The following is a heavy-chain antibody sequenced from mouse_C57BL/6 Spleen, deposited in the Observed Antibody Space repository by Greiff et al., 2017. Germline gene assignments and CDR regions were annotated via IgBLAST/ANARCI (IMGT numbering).Heavy chain of an antibody. V-gene: IGHV1-22*01. Sequence: EVQLQQSGPELVKPGASVKMSCKASGYTLTDYNMHWVKQSHGKSLEWIGYINPNNGGTSYNQKFKGKATLTVNKSSSTAYMELRSLTSEDSAVYYCARWGYYYGSREAMDYWGQGTSVTVSS. J-gene: IGHJ4*01. CDR2: INPNNGGT. CDR1: GYTLTDYN. CDR3: ARWGYYYGSREAMDY. D-gene: IGHD1-1*01.